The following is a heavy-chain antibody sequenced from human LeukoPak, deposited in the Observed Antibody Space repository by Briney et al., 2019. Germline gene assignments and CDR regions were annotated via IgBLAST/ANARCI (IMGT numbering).Heavy chain of an antibody. CDR2: ISYDGSNK. CDR3: ARGRALDY. Sequence: GRSLRLSCAASGFTFSSYAMHWVRQAPGKGLEWVAVISYDGSNKHYADSVKGRFTISRDNSKNTLYLQMNSLRAEDTAVYYCARGRALDYWGQGTLVTVSS. J-gene: IGHJ4*02. V-gene: IGHV3-30*04. CDR1: GFTFSSYA.